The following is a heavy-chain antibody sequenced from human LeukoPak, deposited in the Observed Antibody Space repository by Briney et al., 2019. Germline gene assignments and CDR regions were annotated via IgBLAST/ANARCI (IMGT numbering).Heavy chain of an antibody. D-gene: IGHD3-10*01. CDR2: IRYDGSNK. CDR3: AKDLPEYYGSGSYGFDY. V-gene: IGHV3-30*02. CDR1: GFTVSSYG. Sequence: GGSLRLSCAASGFTVSSYGLHWVRQAPGKGLEWVAFIRYDGSNKYYADSVKGRFTISRDNSKNTLFLQMNSLRADDTAVYYCAKDLPEYYGSGSYGFDYWGQGTLVTVSS. J-gene: IGHJ4*02.